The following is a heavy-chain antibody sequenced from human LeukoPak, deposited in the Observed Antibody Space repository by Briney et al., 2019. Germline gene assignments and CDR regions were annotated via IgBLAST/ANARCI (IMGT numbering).Heavy chain of an antibody. J-gene: IGHJ4*02. CDR2: INHSGST. CDR1: GGSFSGYY. D-gene: IGHD6-19*01. Sequence: NPSETLSLTCAVYGGSFSGYYWSWIRQPPGKGLEWIGEINHSGSTNYNPSLKSRVTISVDTSKNQFSLKLSSVTAADTAVYYCARGEAVAGPTSFFDYWGQGTLVTVSS. CDR3: ARGEAVAGPTSFFDY. V-gene: IGHV4-34*01.